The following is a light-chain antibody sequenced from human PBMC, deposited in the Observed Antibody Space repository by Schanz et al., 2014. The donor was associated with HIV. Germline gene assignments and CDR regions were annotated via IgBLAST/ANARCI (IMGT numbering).Light chain of an antibody. CDR3: QHYGSS. CDR2: SAS. CDR1: QSVSSN. V-gene: IGKV3-20*01. J-gene: IGKJ3*01. Sequence: EIVMTQSPATLSVSPGERATLSCRASQSVSSNLAWYQHKSGQAPRLLIYSASRRANGIPDRFSGSGSGTDFTLTISRLEPEDFAVYYCQHYGSSFGPGTKVDIK.